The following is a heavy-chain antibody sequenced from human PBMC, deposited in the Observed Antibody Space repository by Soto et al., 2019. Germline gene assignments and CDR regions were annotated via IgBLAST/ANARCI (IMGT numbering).Heavy chain of an antibody. J-gene: IGHJ6*02. CDR3: ARSFYYGSGSYYDHGLDV. CDR2: INPNSGGT. D-gene: IGHD3-10*01. V-gene: IGHV1-2*04. Sequence: GASVKVSCKASGYTFTGHYMHWVRQAPGQGLEWMGWINPNSGGTNYAQKFQGWITMTRDTSISTAYMELSRLRSDDTAVHFCARSFYYGSGSYYDHGLDVWGQGTTVTVSS. CDR1: GYTFTGHY.